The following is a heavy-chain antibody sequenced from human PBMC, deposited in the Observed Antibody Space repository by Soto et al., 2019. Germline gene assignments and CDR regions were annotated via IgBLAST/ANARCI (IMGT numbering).Heavy chain of an antibody. CDR3: TVWGSGNDLGAA. Sequence: EVQLVESGGGLVQPGGSLRLSCAASGFTFSDHYMDWVRQAPGKGLEWVGRSKNKADSYTTEYAASVKGRFTISRDGSKNSLFLQMNSLKTEDTAVYYCTVWGSGNDLGAAWGKGILVTVSS. J-gene: IGHJ4*02. CDR1: GFTFSDHY. D-gene: IGHD3-10*01. V-gene: IGHV3-72*01. CDR2: SKNKADSYTT.